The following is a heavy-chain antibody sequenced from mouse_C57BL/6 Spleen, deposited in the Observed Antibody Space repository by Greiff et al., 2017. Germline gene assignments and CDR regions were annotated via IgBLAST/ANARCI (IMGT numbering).Heavy chain of an antibody. Sequence: QVQLQQPGAELVKPGASVKMSCKASGYTFTSYWITWVKQRPGQGLEWIGDIYPGSGSTNYNEKFKSKATLTVDTSSSTAYMQLSSLTSVDSAVYYCASDCYGSSYFSHRGPGPLVTVS. J-gene: IGHJ3*01. CDR3: ASDCYGSSYFSH. D-gene: IGHD1-1*01. V-gene: IGHV1-55*01. CDR1: GYTFTSYW. CDR2: IYPGSGST.